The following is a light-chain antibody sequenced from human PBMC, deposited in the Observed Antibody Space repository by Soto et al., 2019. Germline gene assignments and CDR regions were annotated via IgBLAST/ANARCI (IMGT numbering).Light chain of an antibody. J-gene: IGLJ3*02. V-gene: IGLV1-44*01. CDR3: AAWDDSVHWV. Sequence: QSVLTQPPSASGTPGQRVSISCSGSSSNIGSNTVNWYQQVPGTAPKLLIYSNNQRPSGVPDRFSGSKSGTSASLAISGQQAEDADDYYCAAWDDSVHWVFGGGTKVTVL. CDR2: SNN. CDR1: SSNIGSNT.